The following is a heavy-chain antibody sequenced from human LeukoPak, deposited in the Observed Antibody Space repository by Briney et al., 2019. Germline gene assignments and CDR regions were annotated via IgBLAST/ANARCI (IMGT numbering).Heavy chain of an antibody. D-gene: IGHD4-11*01. V-gene: IGHV3-74*01. CDR2: ISSDGEST. J-gene: IGHJ5*02. Sequence: PGGSLRLSCAASGFTFSLYWMHWVRQAPGTGLEWVSRISSDGESTIYADSVKGRFTISRDNARNSLYLQMNSLRAEDTAVYYCARYSSPVGNCFDPWGQGTLVTVSS. CDR3: ARYSSPVGNCFDP. CDR1: GFTFSLYW.